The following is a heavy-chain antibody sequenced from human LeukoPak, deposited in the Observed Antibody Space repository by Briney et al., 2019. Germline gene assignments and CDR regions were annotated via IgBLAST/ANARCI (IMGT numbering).Heavy chain of an antibody. CDR1: GFTFTSYW. Sequence: GGSLRLSCAASGFTFTSYWMHWVRQAPGKGLVWVSHINSDGSSTSYADSVKGRFTISRDNAKNTLYLQMNSLRAEDTAVYYCARGRPTVTMNWFDPWGQGTLVTVSS. V-gene: IGHV3-74*01. J-gene: IGHJ5*02. CDR3: ARGRPTVTMNWFDP. D-gene: IGHD4-17*01. CDR2: INSDGSST.